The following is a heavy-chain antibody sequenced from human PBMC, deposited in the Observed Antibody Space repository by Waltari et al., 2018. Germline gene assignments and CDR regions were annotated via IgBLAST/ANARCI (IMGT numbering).Heavy chain of an antibody. CDR1: GYTFTSYY. CDR2: INPSGGST. D-gene: IGHD5-18*01. Sequence: QVQLVQSGAEVKKPGASVKVSCKASGYTFTSYYMHWVRQAPGQGLEWMGIINPSGGSTSYAQKFQGRVTMTRDTSTSTVYMGLSSLRSEDTAVYYCAREKKVDTAMVREWYFDLWGRGTLVTVSS. CDR3: AREKKVDTAMVREWYFDL. J-gene: IGHJ2*01. V-gene: IGHV1-46*01.